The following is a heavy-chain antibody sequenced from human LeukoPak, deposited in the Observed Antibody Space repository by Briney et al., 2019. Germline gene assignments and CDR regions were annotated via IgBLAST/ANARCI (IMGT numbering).Heavy chain of an antibody. Sequence: GGSLRLSCAASGFTFSSYEMNWVRQAPGKGLEWVPYISSSGSTIYYADSVKGRFTISRDNAKNSLYLQMNSLRAEDTAVYYCARSTYYYDSSGFNYAAFDIWGQGTMVTVSS. V-gene: IGHV3-48*03. CDR3: ARSTYYYDSSGFNYAAFDI. CDR2: ISSSGSTI. D-gene: IGHD3-22*01. J-gene: IGHJ3*02. CDR1: GFTFSSYE.